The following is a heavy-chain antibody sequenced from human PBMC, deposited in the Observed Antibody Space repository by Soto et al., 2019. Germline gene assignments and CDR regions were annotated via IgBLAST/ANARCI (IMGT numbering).Heavy chain of an antibody. CDR3: VRDANCASVAYYFDH. V-gene: IGHV1-2*02. D-gene: IGHD2-21*01. CDR1: ACTFTGYQ. CDR2: INPNSGGT. Sequence: ASVNVSCKASACTFTGYQMHWVRQAPGQGPEWMGWINPNSGGTNYSQQSQVRVPMTRDTSISTAYMELRSLTSDVTAGYFCVRDANCASVAYYFDHWGQGALVTVSS. J-gene: IGHJ4*02.